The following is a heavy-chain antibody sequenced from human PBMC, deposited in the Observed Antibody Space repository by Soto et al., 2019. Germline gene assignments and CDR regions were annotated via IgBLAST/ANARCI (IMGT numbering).Heavy chain of an antibody. D-gene: IGHD4-17*01. CDR2: ISSSSSYI. CDR1: GFTFSSYS. J-gene: IGHJ4*02. V-gene: IGHV3-21*01. CDR3: XXXMGXNGDQRHDY. Sequence: EVQLVESGGGLVKPGGSLRLSCAASGFTFSSYSMNWVRQAPGKGLEWVSSISSSSSYIYYADSVKGRFTISRDNAKNSLXLQMNXLXAEXXXXXXXXXXMGXNGDQRHDYWGQGTLVTVSS.